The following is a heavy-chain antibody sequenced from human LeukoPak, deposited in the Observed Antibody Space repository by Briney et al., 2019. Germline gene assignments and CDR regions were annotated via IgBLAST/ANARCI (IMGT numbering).Heavy chain of an antibody. CDR3: ARGPTYCSSSSCLQGE. CDR2: IYTSGST. V-gene: IGHV4-61*02. D-gene: IGHD2-15*01. Sequence: PSQTLSLTCTVSGGSISSGSYYWSWIRQPAGKGLEWIGRIYTSGSTNYNPSLKSRVTISVDTSKNQFSLKRSSVTAADTAVYYCARGPTYCSSSSCLQGEWGQGTLVTVSS. J-gene: IGHJ4*02. CDR1: GGSISSGSYY.